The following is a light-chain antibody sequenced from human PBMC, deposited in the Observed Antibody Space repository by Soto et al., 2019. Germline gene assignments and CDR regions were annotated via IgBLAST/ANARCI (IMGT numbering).Light chain of an antibody. Sequence: LNQPAPVSGSPGQAITNLCPGTSSDVGGYNCVSWYQQHPGKAPKLMIYEVSNRPSGVSNRFSGSKSGNTASLTISGLQAEDEADYYCSAYTSSSTVVFGGGTKLTVL. V-gene: IGLV2-14*01. CDR2: EVS. J-gene: IGLJ2*01. CDR3: SAYTSSSTVV. CDR1: SSDVGGYNC.